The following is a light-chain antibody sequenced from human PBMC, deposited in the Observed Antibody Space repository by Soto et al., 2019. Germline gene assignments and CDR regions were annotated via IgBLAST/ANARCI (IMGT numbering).Light chain of an antibody. V-gene: IGLV1-40*01. Sequence: QSVLTQPPAASGAPGQRVTISCTGSSSNIGAGYAVHWYQQLPGRAPKLLVYGDSRPSGVPDRFSGAKSGTSASLAIAGLQAEDEGSYYCQSYDTSLDSWVFGGGTQLTVL. J-gene: IGLJ7*01. CDR2: GDS. CDR1: SSNIGAGYA. CDR3: QSYDTSLDSWV.